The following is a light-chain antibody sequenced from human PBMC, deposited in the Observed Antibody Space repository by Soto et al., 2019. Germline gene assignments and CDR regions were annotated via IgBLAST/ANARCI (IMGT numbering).Light chain of an antibody. J-gene: IGLJ1*01. V-gene: IGLV2-11*01. CDR3: CSYAGGPEV. CDR1: SSDVGGYKY. Sequence: QSALTQPRSVSGSPGQSVTISCTGTSSDVGGYKYVSWYQQKPGKAPKLIIYGVSRWPSGVPNRFSGSKSGNRASLTISGLHAEDEGDYYCCSYAGGPEVFGTGTKVTVL. CDR2: GVS.